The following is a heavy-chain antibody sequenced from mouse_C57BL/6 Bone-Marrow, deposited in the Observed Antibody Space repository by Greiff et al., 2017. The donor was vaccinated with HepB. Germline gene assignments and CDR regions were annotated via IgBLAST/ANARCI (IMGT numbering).Heavy chain of an antibody. CDR1: GYAFTNYL. CDR2: INPGGGGT. Sequence: VKLQQSGAELVRPGTSVKVSCKASGYAFTNYLIEWVKQRPGQGLEWIGVINPGGGGTNYNEKFKGKATLTADKSSSTAYMQLSSLTSEDSAVYFCARWGVPDYFDYWGQGTTLTVSS. CDR3: ARWGVPDYFDY. V-gene: IGHV1-54*01. J-gene: IGHJ2*01.